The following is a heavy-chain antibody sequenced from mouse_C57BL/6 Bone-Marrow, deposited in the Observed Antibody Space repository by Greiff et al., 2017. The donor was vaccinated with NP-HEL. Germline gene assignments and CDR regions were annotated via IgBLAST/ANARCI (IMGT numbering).Heavy chain of an antibody. V-gene: IGHV5-6*01. J-gene: IGHJ2*01. D-gene: IGHD1-1*01. CDR1: GFTFSSYG. CDR2: ISSGGSYT. Sequence: EVMLVESGGDLVKPGGSLKLSCAASGFTFSSYGMSWVRQTPDKRLEWVATISSGGSYTYYPDSVKGRFTFSRDNAKNTLYLQMSSLKSEDTTLYYCARHDTTRVDYWGQGTTLTVSS. CDR3: ARHDTTRVDY.